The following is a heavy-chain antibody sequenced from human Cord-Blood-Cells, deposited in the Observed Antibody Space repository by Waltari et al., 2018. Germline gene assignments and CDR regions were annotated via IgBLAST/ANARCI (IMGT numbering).Heavy chain of an antibody. CDR3: ARCKVVAAAGRYWFDP. V-gene: IGHV1-2*02. D-gene: IGHD6-13*01. CDR1: GYTFTAPS. J-gene: IGHJ5*02. Sequence: QAQLVQSGAAVKTPGASVKVSCQASGYTFTAPSIHSVRQATGKGLEWMGWINPNSGGTNYAQKFQGRVTMTRDTSISTAYMELSRLRSDDTAVYYCARCKVVAAAGRYWFDPWGQGTLVTVSS. CDR2: INPNSGGT.